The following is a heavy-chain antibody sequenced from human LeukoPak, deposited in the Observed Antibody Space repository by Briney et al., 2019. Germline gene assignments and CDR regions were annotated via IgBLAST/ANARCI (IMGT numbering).Heavy chain of an antibody. CDR2: IYYSGST. CDR3: ARQSPSAYFDFPP. J-gene: IGHJ5*02. CDR1: GGSISSSSYY. Sequence: PSETLSLTCTVSGGSISSSSYYWGWIRQPPGKGLEWIGSIYYSGSTYYNPSLKSRVTISVDTSKNQFSLKLSSVTAADTAVYYCARQSPSAYFDFPPWGQGTLVTVSS. D-gene: IGHD3/OR15-3a*01. V-gene: IGHV4-39*07.